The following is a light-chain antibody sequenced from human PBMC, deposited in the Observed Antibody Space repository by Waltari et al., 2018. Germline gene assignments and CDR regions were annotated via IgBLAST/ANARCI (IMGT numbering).Light chain of an antibody. Sequence: QSVLTQPPSVSGAPGQRVTISCTGSSSNIGAGYDVHWYQQLPGRAPKLLIYGNTNRPSGVPDRFSGSKSGTSASLAITGLQAEDEADYYGQSYDNSLTVLFGGGTKLTVL. CDR1: SSNIGAGYD. CDR2: GNT. V-gene: IGLV1-40*01. CDR3: QSYDNSLTVL. J-gene: IGLJ2*01.